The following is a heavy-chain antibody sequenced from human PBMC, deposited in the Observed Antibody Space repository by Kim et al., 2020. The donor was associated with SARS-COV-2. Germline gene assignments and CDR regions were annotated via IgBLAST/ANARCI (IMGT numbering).Heavy chain of an antibody. CDR2: IKSKTDGGTT. V-gene: IGHV3-15*01. D-gene: IGHD1-26*01. Sequence: GGSLRLSCAASGFTFSIAWMSWVRQAPGKGLEWVGRIKSKTDGGTTDYAAPVKGRFTISRDDSKNTLYLQMNSLKTEDTAVYYCTTYSGSYWGGGRSYYYYYGMDVWGQGTTVTVSS. CDR3: TTYSGSYWGGGRSYYYYYGMDV. CDR1: GFTFSIAW. J-gene: IGHJ6*02.